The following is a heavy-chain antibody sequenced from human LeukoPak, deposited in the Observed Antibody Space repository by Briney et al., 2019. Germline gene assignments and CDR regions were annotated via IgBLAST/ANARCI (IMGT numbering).Heavy chain of an antibody. Sequence: NPGGSLRLSCAASGFTFSAYSMSWVRQAPGKGLEWVSSINRGSNHIYYADAVKGRLTISRDNAKNSLYLQMNSLRAEDTAIYYCARDSSGWSRDYWGQGTLVTVSS. D-gene: IGHD6-19*01. J-gene: IGHJ4*02. CDR3: ARDSSGWSRDY. V-gene: IGHV3-21*06. CDR2: INRGSNHI. CDR1: GFTFSAYS.